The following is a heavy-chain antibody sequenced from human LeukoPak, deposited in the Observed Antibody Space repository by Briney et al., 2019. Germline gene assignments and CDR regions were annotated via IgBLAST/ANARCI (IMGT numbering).Heavy chain of an antibody. CDR3: TRDAAPVRYSWYFDP. D-gene: IGHD2-15*01. Sequence: SETLSLTCTVSGGSIANHYWTWIRQPPGKGREWIGYVHSSGSAIYNPSLKSRATISLDTSKSQFSLRLNSVTAADTAVYYCTRDAAPVRYSWYFDPWGRGTLVTVSS. CDR2: VHSSGSA. CDR1: GGSIANHY. V-gene: IGHV4-59*11. J-gene: IGHJ2*01.